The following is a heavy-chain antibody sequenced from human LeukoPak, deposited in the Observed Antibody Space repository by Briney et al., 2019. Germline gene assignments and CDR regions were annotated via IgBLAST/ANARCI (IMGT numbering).Heavy chain of an antibody. J-gene: IGHJ4*02. CDR3: AREEYYDSSGYYYGGFDY. D-gene: IGHD3-22*01. V-gene: IGHV4-31*03. Sequence: SETLSLTCTVSGGSISSGGYYWSWIRQHPGKGLEWIGSIFSSASTNYNPSLKSRVIISVDTSKNQFSLKLSSVTAADTAVYYCAREEYYDSSGYYYGGFDYWGQGTLVTVSS. CDR1: GGSISSGGYY. CDR2: IFSSAST.